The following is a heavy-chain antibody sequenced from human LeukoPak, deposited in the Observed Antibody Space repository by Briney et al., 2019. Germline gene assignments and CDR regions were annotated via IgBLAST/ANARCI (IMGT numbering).Heavy chain of an antibody. Sequence: SETLSLTCTVSGGSISSSNWWSWVRQPPGKGLEWIGEIYHSGSTNYNPSLKSRVTISVDKSKNQFSLKLSSVTAADTAVYYCARLILRPGIAVAATRFDPWGQGTLVTVSS. D-gene: IGHD6-19*01. CDR2: IYHSGST. V-gene: IGHV4-4*02. CDR3: ARLILRPGIAVAATRFDP. J-gene: IGHJ5*02. CDR1: GGSISSSNW.